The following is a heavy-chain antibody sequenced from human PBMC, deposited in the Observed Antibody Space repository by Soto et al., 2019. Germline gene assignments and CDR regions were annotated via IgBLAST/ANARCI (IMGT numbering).Heavy chain of an antibody. CDR3: ESEGWGLDI. Sequence: QVQLVESGGGVVQPGRSLRLSCGASGFTFSSYAMHWVRQAPGKGLEWVAFISYDGRNKYYGDSVKGRFTISRDNSQNTVYRQLNSLKPEDTAVYHCESEGWGLDIWGQGTTVAVSS. CDR2: ISYDGRNK. CDR1: GFTFSSYA. V-gene: IGHV3-30*04. J-gene: IGHJ6*02.